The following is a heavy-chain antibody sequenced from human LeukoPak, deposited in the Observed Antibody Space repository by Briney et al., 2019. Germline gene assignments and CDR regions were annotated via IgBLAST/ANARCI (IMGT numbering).Heavy chain of an antibody. CDR2: IYPGDSDT. J-gene: IGHJ4*02. CDR1: GYSFTSYW. CDR3: ARGEGVCSGGSCYQSDF. D-gene: IGHD2-15*01. V-gene: IGHV5-51*01. Sequence: GESLKISCKGSGYSFTSYWIGWARQMPGKGLEWMGIIYPGDSDTTYSPSFQGQVTISADNSINTAYLQWSSLKASDTAMYYCARGEGVCSGGSCYQSDFWGQGTLVTVSS.